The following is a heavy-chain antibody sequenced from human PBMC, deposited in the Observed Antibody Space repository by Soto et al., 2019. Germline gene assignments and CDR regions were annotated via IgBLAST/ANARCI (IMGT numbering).Heavy chain of an antibody. V-gene: IGHV3-23*01. CDR3: VKDRYSSNWPYGFDC. D-gene: IGHD6-13*01. J-gene: IGHJ4*02. Sequence: GGSLRLSCAASGFTFSSYAMSWVRQAPGKGLEWVSGIRDSGGSTYYADSVKGRFTISRDNSKNTLYLQMNSLRVEDTAVYYCVKDRYSSNWPYGFDCWGQGTLVPSPQ. CDR2: IRDSGGST. CDR1: GFTFSSYA.